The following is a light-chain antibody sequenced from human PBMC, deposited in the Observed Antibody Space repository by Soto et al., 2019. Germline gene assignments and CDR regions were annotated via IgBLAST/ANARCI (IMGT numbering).Light chain of an antibody. CDR3: QQYNNYWT. CDR1: HNIERC. J-gene: IGKJ1*01. V-gene: IGKV1-5*01. Sequence: DIQMTQSPSTLSASVRDRVTITGRHSHNIERCMAWYQQKPGKAPKLLIYAASSLESGVPSRFSGSGSATAFTLTISSLQPDDFATYHCQQYNNYWTFGQGTKVDI. CDR2: AAS.